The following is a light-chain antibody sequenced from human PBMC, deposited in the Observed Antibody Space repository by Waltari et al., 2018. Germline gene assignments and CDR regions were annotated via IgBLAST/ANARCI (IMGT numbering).Light chain of an antibody. Sequence: EIVMTPSPATLSVSPGEGDTLSCRASQNINRNLAWYQQQPGQTPRHLIYGASTRAIGIPARFSGSGSGTEFTLTNSSLQSEDFARYYCQQYNNWPPGTFGQGTKVEIK. V-gene: IGKV3D-15*01. CDR3: QQYNNWPPGT. CDR2: GAS. J-gene: IGKJ1*01. CDR1: QNINRN.